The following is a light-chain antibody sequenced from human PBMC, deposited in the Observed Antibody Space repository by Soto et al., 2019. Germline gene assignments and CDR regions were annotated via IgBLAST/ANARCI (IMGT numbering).Light chain of an antibody. CDR3: AAWDDNLSTYV. V-gene: IGLV1-47*02. Sequence: SVLTQPPSASGTPGQRVSISCCGYSSSIGTNFVYWYQQLPGTAPKVLIHSNNQRPSGVPDRFSGSKSGTSASLAISGLRSEDEADYYCAAWDDNLSTYVFGSGTKVTVL. CDR2: SNN. J-gene: IGLJ1*01. CDR1: SSSIGTNF.